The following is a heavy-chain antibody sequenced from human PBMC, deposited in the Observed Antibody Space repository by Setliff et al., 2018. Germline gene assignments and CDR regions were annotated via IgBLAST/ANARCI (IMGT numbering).Heavy chain of an antibody. Sequence: GASAKVSCKAPGGTFSSYAISWVRQAPGQGFEYMGWINSNHGGTNSARKFQGRVTMSRDTSISTVYMELSRLTSDDTAVYYCATLGVGDLRLAFDIWGQGTMVTVSS. CDR2: INSNHGGT. V-gene: IGHV1-2*02. J-gene: IGHJ3*02. CDR1: GGTFSSYA. D-gene: IGHD2-15*01. CDR3: ATLGVGDLRLAFDI.